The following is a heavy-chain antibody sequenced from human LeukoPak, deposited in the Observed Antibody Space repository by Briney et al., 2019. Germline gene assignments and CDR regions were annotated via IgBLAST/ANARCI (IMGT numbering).Heavy chain of an antibody. CDR1: GATFSSYA. D-gene: IGHD3-10*01. CDR2: IIPIFGTA. CDR3: ARDSRDTMVRGVIITSAFYYYMDV. J-gene: IGHJ6*03. V-gene: IGHV1-69*13. Sequence: SVKLSCNGSGATFSSYAISWVRQAPGQGLEWMGGIIPIFGTANYAQKLQGRVTITADESTSTAYMELSSLRAEDTAVYYCARDSRDTMVRGVIITSAFYYYMDVWGKGTTVTISS.